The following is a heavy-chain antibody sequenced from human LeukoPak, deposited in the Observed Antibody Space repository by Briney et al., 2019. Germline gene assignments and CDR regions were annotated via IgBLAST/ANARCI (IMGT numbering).Heavy chain of an antibody. D-gene: IGHD3-10*01. Sequence: PSETLSLTCTVSGGSISSYYWSWIRQPPGKGLEWIGYMYYSGSTNYNPSLKSRVTISVDTSKNQLSLKLSSVTAADTAVYYCARDARRGWFDPWGQGTLVTVSS. V-gene: IGHV4-59*01. CDR2: MYYSGST. CDR3: ARDARRGWFDP. CDR1: GGSISSYY. J-gene: IGHJ5*02.